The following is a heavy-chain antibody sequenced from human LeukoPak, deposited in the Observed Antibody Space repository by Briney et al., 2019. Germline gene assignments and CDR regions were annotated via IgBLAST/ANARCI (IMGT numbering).Heavy chain of an antibody. D-gene: IGHD1-26*01. Sequence: GESLKISCKGSGYSFTTYWIAWVRQMPGRSLEWMGIISPDDSDIRYSPSFQGHVTISADKSISTAYLQWSSLQASDTAMYYCARHEGSGSYYSYWGQGTLVTVSS. J-gene: IGHJ4*02. V-gene: IGHV5-51*01. CDR1: GYSFTTYW. CDR2: ISPDDSDI. CDR3: ARHEGSGSYYSY.